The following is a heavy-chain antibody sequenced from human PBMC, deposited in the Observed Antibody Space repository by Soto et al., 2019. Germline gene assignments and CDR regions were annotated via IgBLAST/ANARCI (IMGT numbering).Heavy chain of an antibody. CDR2: IYYSGST. CDR1: GGSISSYY. D-gene: IGHD4-17*01. Sequence: SETLSLTCTVSGGSISSYYWSWIRQPPWKGLEWIGYIYYSGSTNYNPSLKSRVTISVDTSKNQFSLKLSSVAAADTAVYYCARGFWRDYYQIDYWGQGTLVTVSS. J-gene: IGHJ4*02. V-gene: IGHV4-59*01. CDR3: ARGFWRDYYQIDY.